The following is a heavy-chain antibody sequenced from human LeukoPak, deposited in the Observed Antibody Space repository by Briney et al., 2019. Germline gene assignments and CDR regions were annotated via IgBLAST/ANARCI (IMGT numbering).Heavy chain of an antibody. D-gene: IGHD2-21*02. Sequence: QPGGSLRLSCAASGFTFSRFAMSWVRQAPGKGLEWVSARIYYGASVKGRFTISRDNSKNTLYLQMNSLRAEDTAVYYCAKVAVVTATNFDYWGQGTLVTVSS. CDR2: RI. J-gene: IGHJ4*02. CDR1: GFTFSRFA. CDR3: AKVAVVTATNFDY. V-gene: IGHV3-23*01.